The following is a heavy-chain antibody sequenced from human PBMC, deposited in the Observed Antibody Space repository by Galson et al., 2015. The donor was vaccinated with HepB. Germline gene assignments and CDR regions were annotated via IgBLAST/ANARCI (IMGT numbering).Heavy chain of an antibody. J-gene: IGHJ4*02. CDR2: IIPIFGIA. D-gene: IGHD2-15*01. V-gene: IGHV1-69*10. Sequence: SVKVSCKASGGTFSSYAISWVRQAPGQGLEWMGGIIPIFGIANYAQKFQGRVTITADKSTSTAYMELSSLRSEDTAVYYCARGQGCSGGSCYSEGARDWGQGTLVTVSS. CDR3: ARGQGCSGGSCYSEGARD. CDR1: GGTFSSYA.